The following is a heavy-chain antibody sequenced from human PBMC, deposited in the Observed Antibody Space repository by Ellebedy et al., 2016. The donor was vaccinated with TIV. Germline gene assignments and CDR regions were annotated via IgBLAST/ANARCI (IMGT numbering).Heavy chain of an antibody. Sequence: GESLKISXAASGFTFSRYWMHWVRQAPGKGLVWVSRINSDGSSTSYADSVKGRFTISRDNAKNTLHLQMNSLRAEDTAVYYCARARWWELLHYYYYMDVWGKGTTVTVSS. D-gene: IGHD1-26*01. J-gene: IGHJ6*03. V-gene: IGHV3-74*01. CDR2: INSDGSST. CDR1: GFTFSRYW. CDR3: ARARWWELLHYYYYMDV.